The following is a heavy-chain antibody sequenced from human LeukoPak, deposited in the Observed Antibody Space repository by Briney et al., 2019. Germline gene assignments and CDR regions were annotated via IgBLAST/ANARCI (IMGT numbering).Heavy chain of an antibody. V-gene: IGHV3-21*01. CDR3: TRDGDTSMVGGYYYYMDV. D-gene: IGHD5-18*01. CDR2: ITSSSSYI. Sequence: GGSLRLSCAASGFTFSRFTMNWVRQAPGKGLEWVSSITSSSSYIYYADSVKGRFSISRDNAKNSLYLQMNTLRAEDTAVYYCTRDGDTSMVGGYYYYMDVWGKGTTVTVSS. CDR1: GFTFSRFT. J-gene: IGHJ6*03.